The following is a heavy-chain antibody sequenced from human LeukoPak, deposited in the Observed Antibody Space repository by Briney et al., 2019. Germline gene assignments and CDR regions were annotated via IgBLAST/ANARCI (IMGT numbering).Heavy chain of an antibody. V-gene: IGHV1-46*01. CDR3: ARGYYYDSSGYYYSANAFDI. CDR2: INPSGSSA. D-gene: IGHD3-22*01. Sequence: GASVKVSCKASGYSFTSYYMHWVRQAPGQGLEWMGFINPSGSSAAYAQKFQGRLTMTRDMFTSTDYMELTSLTSDDTAVYYCARGYYYDSSGYYYSANAFDIWDQGTMVTVSS. CDR1: GYSFTSYY. J-gene: IGHJ3*02.